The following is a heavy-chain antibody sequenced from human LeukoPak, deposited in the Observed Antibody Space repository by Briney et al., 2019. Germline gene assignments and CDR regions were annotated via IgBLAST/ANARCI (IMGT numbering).Heavy chain of an antibody. D-gene: IGHD3-22*01. CDR1: GYTLTDYY. Sequence: ASVNVSCMTSGYTLTDYYIKSMRHTTGQRRKWMGRINPTSGGTNYAQKFQGRVTMTRDTSISTVYMELSRLRSDDTAVYYCARVGYYESSGYYEYWGQGTLVTVSS. CDR2: INPTSGGT. J-gene: IGHJ4*02. CDR3: ARVGYYESSGYYEY. V-gene: IGHV1-2*06.